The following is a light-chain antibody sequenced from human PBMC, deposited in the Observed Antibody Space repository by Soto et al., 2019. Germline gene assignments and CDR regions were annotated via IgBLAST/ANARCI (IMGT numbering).Light chain of an antibody. J-gene: IGKJ4*01. CDR3: QQSYGTPLT. CDR2: AAS. CDR1: QSISNY. V-gene: IGKV1-39*01. Sequence: DMEMTQSPSSLSASVGDRVTITCRASQSISNYLNWYQHKPGKVPKLLIYAASSLQSGVPTSFSCSGSGTDFTLTINSLQPEDFATYYCQQSYGTPLTFGGGTKIEIK.